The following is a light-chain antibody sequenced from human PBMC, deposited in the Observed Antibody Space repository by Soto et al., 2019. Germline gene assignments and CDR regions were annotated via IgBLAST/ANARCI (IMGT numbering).Light chain of an antibody. V-gene: IGKV1-27*01. J-gene: IGKJ2*01. CDR2: TAS. Sequence: DLQMTQSPSSLSASVGDRVTITCRASQGISNYLAWYQQKPGKVPKLLIYTASTLQSGVPSRFSGSGSGTDFTLTISSLQSEDFAVYYCQQYNNWPPANTFGQGTKLEIK. CDR1: QGISNY. CDR3: QQYNNWPPANT.